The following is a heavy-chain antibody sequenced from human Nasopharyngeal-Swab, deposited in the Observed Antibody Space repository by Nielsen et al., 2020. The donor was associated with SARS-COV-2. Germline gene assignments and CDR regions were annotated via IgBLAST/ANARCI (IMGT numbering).Heavy chain of an antibody. D-gene: IGHD6-19*01. V-gene: IGHV4-4*02. CDR2: IYHSGST. Sequence: VRQAPGKGLEWIGEIYHSGSTNYNPSLKSRVTISVDKSKNQFSLKLSSVTAADTAVYYCARDGTYGSGWYGGGYFDYWGQGTLVTVSS. J-gene: IGHJ4*02. CDR3: ARDGTYGSGWYGGGYFDY.